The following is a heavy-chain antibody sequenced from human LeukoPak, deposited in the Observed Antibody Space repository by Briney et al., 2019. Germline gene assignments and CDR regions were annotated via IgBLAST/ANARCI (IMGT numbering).Heavy chain of an antibody. CDR1: GGSISSYY. CDR3: ARDQVDDFYGMDA. CDR2: IYYSGST. D-gene: IGHD3-3*01. J-gene: IGHJ6*02. V-gene: IGHV4-59*01. Sequence: PSETLSLTCTVSGGSISSYYWSWIRQPPGKGLEWIGYIYYSGSTNYNPSLKSRVTISVDTSKNQFSLKLSSVTAADTAVYYCARDQVDDFYGMDAWGQGTTVTVSS.